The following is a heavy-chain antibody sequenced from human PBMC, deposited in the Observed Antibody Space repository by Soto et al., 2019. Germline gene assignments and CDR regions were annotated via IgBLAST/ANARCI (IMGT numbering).Heavy chain of an antibody. J-gene: IGHJ3*02. Sequence: VGSLRLSWAASGFICSSYDMSWVRQAPGKGLEWVSTILVDGRTFYVDSVKGRFTISRDSSKNTVYLQMNSLPAGDTALYYCAKATATGGGAFDICGQGTMVTVSS. CDR3: AKATATGGGAFDI. V-gene: IGHV3-23*01. CDR2: ILVDGRT. CDR1: GFICSSYD. D-gene: IGHD2-8*02.